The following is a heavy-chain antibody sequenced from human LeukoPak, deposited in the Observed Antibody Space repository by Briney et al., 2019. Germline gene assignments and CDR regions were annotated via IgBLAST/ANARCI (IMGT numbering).Heavy chain of an antibody. D-gene: IGHD2-15*01. V-gene: IGHV7-4-1*02. Sequence: ASVEVSCKASGYTFTSYAMNWVRQAPGQGLEWMGWINTNTGNPTYAQGFTGRFVFSLDTSVSTAYLQISSLKAEDTAVYYCARFPGIVVVAATTLFDYWGQGTLVTVSS. J-gene: IGHJ4*02. CDR1: GYTFTSYA. CDR3: ARFPGIVVVAATTLFDY. CDR2: INTNTGNP.